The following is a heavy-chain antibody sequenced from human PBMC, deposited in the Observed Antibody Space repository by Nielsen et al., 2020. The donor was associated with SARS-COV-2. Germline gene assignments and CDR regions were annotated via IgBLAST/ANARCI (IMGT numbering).Heavy chain of an antibody. CDR2: ISASGGST. D-gene: IGHD3-10*01. CDR1: GFPFNIYA. V-gene: IGHV3-23*01. CDR3: AKDDVVRGDAFDI. Sequence: GESLKISCIASGFPFNIYAMAWVRRTPGRGLQWVSGISASGGSTYYTDSVKGRFAVSRDNSRNTLYLQMHSLRVEDTALYYCAKDDVVRGDAFDIWGQGTMVTVSS. J-gene: IGHJ3*02.